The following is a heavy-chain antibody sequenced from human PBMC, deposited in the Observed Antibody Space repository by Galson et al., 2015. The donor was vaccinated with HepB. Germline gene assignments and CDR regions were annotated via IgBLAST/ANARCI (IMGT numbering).Heavy chain of an antibody. CDR2: FIPIFATA. CDR3: ARGVGRGRRYSNTWQEDYYDMDV. V-gene: IGHV1-69*06. D-gene: IGHD6-13*01. Sequence: SVKVSCKASGGSFSTFAFNWVRQAPGQGLEWMGTFIPIFATANYAQKFQDRVTITADKSTTTAYMELTRLRPEDTAVYYCARGVGRGRRYSNTWQEDYYDMDVWGQGTTVTVSS. CDR1: GGSFSTFA. J-gene: IGHJ6*02.